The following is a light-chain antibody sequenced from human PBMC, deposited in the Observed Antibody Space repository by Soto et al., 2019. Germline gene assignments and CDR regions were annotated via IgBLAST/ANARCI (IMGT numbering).Light chain of an antibody. V-gene: IGKV4-1*01. CDR2: WAS. CDR3: QQYYSTPCT. CDR1: RSVLYSSNIKNY. Sequence: DIVMTQSPDSLAVSLGERATVNCKSSRSVLYSSNIKNYLAWYQQKPGQPPKLLIYWASSRASGVPERFSGSGSGTDFTLTISSLQAEDVAVYYCQQYYSTPCTFGQGTKLEIK. J-gene: IGKJ2*02.